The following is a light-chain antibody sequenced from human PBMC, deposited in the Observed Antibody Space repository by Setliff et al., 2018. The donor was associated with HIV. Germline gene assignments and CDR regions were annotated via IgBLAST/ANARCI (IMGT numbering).Light chain of an antibody. CDR1: SSDVGGYNY. V-gene: IGLV2-11*01. J-gene: IGLJ1*01. CDR3: CSYAGSYTSLYV. Sequence: QSALTQPRSVSGSPGQSVTISCTGTSSDVGGYNYVFWYQHLPGKAPKLMIYDVTKRPSGVPDRFSGSKSGNTASLTISGLQSEDEADYYCCSYAGSYTSLYVFGTGTKVTVL. CDR2: DVT.